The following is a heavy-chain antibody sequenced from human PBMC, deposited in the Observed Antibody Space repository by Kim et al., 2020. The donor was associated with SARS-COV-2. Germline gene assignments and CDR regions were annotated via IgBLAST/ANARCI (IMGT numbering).Heavy chain of an antibody. V-gene: IGHV3-23*01. CDR1: GFTFSSYA. D-gene: IGHD4-17*01. Sequence: GGSLRLSCAASGFTFSSYAMSWVRQAPGEGLECVSGISGSGGSTYYADSVKGRFTISRDNSKNTLYLQMNSLRAEDTAVYYCAKVPHYGDLYYFDYWGQGTLVTVSS. J-gene: IGHJ4*02. CDR2: ISGSGGST. CDR3: AKVPHYGDLYYFDY.